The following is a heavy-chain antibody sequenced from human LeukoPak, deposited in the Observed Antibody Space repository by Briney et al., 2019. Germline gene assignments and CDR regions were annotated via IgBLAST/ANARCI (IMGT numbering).Heavy chain of an antibody. Sequence: SETLSLTCTVSGGSISSGDYSWSWIRQPPGKGLEWIGYIYYSGSTYYNPSLKSRVTISVDTSKNQFSLKLSSVTAADTAVYYCASRPYYYAFDYWGQGTLVTVSS. D-gene: IGHD3-10*01. CDR1: GGSISSGDYS. V-gene: IGHV4-30-4*08. J-gene: IGHJ4*02. CDR3: ASRPYYYAFDY. CDR2: IYYSGST.